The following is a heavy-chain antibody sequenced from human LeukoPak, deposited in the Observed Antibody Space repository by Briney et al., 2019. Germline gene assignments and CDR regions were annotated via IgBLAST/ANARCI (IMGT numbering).Heavy chain of an antibody. J-gene: IGHJ5*02. CDR3: AGEYGGNSGFDP. CDR2: IYYSGST. Sequence: KPSQTLSLTCTVSGGSISSGGYYWSWIRQHPGKGLEWIGYIYYSGSTYYSPSLKSRVTISVDTSKNQFSLKLSSVTAADTAVYYCAGEYGGNSGFDPWGQGTLVTVSS. D-gene: IGHD4-23*01. CDR1: GGSISSGGYY. V-gene: IGHV4-31*03.